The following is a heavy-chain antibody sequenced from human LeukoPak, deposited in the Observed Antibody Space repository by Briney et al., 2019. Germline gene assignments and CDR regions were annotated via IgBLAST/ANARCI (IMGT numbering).Heavy chain of an antibody. CDR2: IYTSGST. D-gene: IGHD3-22*01. J-gene: IGHJ5*02. CDR3: AREHPYYYDSSGYLSHNWFDP. CDR1: GGSISSGSYY. V-gene: IGHV4-61*02. Sequence: PSETLSLTCTVSGGSISSGSYYWSWIRQPAGKGLEWIGRIYTSGSTNYNPSLKSRVTISVDTSKNQFSLKLSSVTAADTAVYYCAREHPYYYDSSGYLSHNWFDPWGQGTLVTVSS.